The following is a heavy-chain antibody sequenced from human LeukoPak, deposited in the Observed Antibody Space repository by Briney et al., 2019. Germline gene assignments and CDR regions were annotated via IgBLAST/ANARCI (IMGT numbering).Heavy chain of an antibody. J-gene: IGHJ3*02. Sequence: PSETPSLTCTVSGDSISSYYWSWIRQPAGKGLEWIGRIYTSGSTNYNPSLKSRVTMSVDTSKNQFSLKLSSVTAADTAVYYCARVLIFGLVDAFDIWGQGTMVTVSS. D-gene: IGHD3-16*01. CDR2: IYTSGST. CDR1: GDSISSYY. CDR3: ARVLIFGLVDAFDI. V-gene: IGHV4-4*07.